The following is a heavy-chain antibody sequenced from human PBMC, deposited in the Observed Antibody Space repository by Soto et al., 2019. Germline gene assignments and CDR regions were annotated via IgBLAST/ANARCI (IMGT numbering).Heavy chain of an antibody. CDR2: ISGSGGST. J-gene: IGHJ4*02. CDR3: ANDPGRITMIAPYFAY. Sequence: GGSLRLSCAASGFTFSSYAMSWVRQAPGKGLEWVSAISGSGGSTYYADSVKGRFTISRDNSKNTLYLQMNSLRAEDTAVYYCANDPGRITMIAPYFAYSGQGTLVLVSA. CDR1: GFTFSSYA. D-gene: IGHD3-22*01. V-gene: IGHV3-23*01.